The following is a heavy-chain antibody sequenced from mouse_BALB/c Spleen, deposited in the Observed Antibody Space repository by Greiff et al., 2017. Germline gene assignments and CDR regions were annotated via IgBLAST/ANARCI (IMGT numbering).Heavy chain of an antibody. J-gene: IGHJ2*01. CDR2: ILPGSGST. V-gene: IGHV1-9*01. CDR3: ARRTTVVATDFDY. Sequence: VKLMESGAELMKPGASVKISCKATGYTFSSYWIEWVKQRPGHGLEWIGEILPGSGSTNYNEKFKGKATFTADTSSNTAYMQLSSLTSEDSAVYYCARRTTVVATDFDYWGQGTTLTVSS. CDR1: GYTFSSYW. D-gene: IGHD1-1*01.